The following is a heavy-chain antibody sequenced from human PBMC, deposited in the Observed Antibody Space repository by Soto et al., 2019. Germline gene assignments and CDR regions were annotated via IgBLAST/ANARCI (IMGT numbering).Heavy chain of an antibody. CDR2: ITVYNGHT. J-gene: IGHJ4*02. D-gene: IGHD1-7*01. V-gene: IGHV1-18*01. Sequence: QVYLVQSGGEVIRPGASVKVSCMASGYTFSNYGISWVRQASGHGLEWMGWITVYNGHTNHAQKFQGRLHMTTDNSTSPAYSELRILRSEDAVMYLCARMEAQNYAGCSDSWDFDYWGQGTMVTVSS. CDR3: ARMEAQNYAGCSDSWDFDY. CDR1: GYTFSNYG.